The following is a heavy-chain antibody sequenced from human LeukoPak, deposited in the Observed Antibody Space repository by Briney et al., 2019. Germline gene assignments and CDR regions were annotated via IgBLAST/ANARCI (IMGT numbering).Heavy chain of an antibody. V-gene: IGHV4-4*02. D-gene: IGHD2/OR15-2a*01. CDR1: GVSISTGYW. CDR2: IHHSGNT. J-gene: IGHJ4*02. CDR3: ARAGHYCLDY. Sequence: PSETLSLTCAVSGVSISTGYWWSWVRQPPGKGLEWIGEIHHSGNTNYNPSLKSRVTISVDKSKNQFSLSLRSVTAADTAVYYCARAGHYCLDYWGQGTLVTVSS.